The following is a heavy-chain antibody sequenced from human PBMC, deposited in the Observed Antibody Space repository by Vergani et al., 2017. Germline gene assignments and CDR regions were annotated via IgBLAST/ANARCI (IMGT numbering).Heavy chain of an antibody. J-gene: IGHJ5*02. CDR1: GFTFNEYW. CDR3: ARARKFRFGVVCENWFDP. Sequence: EVELVESGGGLVQPGGSLRLSCAASGFTFNEYWMHWARQVPGKGLVWVSGMNGDGDTISYADSVKGRFTISRDNAKNTLFLQMNSLRAEDTAVYYCARARKFRFGVVCENWFDPWGQGTLVTVSS. D-gene: IGHD3-3*01. V-gene: IGHV3-74*01. CDR2: MNGDGDTI.